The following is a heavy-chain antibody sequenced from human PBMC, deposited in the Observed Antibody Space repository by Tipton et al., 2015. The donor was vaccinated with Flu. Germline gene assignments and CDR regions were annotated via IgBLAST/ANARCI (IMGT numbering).Heavy chain of an antibody. Sequence: SLRLSCAASGFTFSNAWMSWVRQAPGKGLEWVGRIKSKTDGGTTDYAAPVKGRFTISRDDSKNTLYLQMNSLKTEDTAVYYCTTQGGLTIFGVIITRGYYYGMDVWGQGTTVTVSS. D-gene: IGHD3-3*01. CDR2: IKSKTDGGTT. CDR1: GFTFSNAW. CDR3: TTQGGLTIFGVIITRGYYYGMDV. V-gene: IGHV3-15*01. J-gene: IGHJ6*02.